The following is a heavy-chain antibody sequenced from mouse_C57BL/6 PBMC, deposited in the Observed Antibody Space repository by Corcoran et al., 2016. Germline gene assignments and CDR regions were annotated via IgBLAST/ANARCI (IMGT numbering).Heavy chain of an antibody. J-gene: IGHJ1*03. D-gene: IGHD2-4*01. CDR3: ASFYDYYWYFDV. CDR2: ISYDGSN. CDR1: GYSITSGYY. V-gene: IGHV3-6*01. Sequence: DVQLQESGPGLVKPSQSLSLTCSVTGYSITSGYYWNWIRQFPGNKLEWMGYISYDGSNNYNPSLKNRISITRDTSKNQFFLKLNSVTTEDTATYYCASFYDYYWYFDVWGTGTTVTVSS.